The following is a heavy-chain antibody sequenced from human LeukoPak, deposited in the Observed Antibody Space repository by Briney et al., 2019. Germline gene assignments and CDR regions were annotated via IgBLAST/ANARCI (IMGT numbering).Heavy chain of an antibody. Sequence: SETLSLTCTVSGGSISSYYWSWVRQPPGKGLEGIGYIYYSGSTNYNPSLKSRVTISVDTSKNQFSLKLSSVTAADTAVYYCARDRYYYDSSGSLSIWGQGTMVTVSS. J-gene: IGHJ3*02. CDR1: GGSISSYY. D-gene: IGHD3-22*01. CDR2: IYYSGST. CDR3: ARDRYYYDSSGSLSI. V-gene: IGHV4-59*01.